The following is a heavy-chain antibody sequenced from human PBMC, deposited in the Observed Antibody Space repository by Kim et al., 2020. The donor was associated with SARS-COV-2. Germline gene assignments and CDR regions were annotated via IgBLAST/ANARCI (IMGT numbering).Heavy chain of an antibody. CDR1: GFTFSSYS. D-gene: IGHD3-10*01. V-gene: IGHV3-21*01. J-gene: IGHJ6*04. Sequence: GGSLRLSCAASGFTFSSYSMNWVRQAPGKGLEWVSSISSSSSYIYYADSVKGRFTISRDNAKNSLYLQMNSLRAEDTAVYYCASPLWFGELFHAVRDVWGKGTTVTVSS. CDR2: ISSSSSYI. CDR3: ASPLWFGELFHAVRDV.